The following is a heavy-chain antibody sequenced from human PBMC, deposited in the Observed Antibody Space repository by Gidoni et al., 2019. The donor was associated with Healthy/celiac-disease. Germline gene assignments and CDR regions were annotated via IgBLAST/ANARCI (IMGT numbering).Heavy chain of an antibody. J-gene: IGHJ5*02. V-gene: IGHV4-4*02. D-gene: IGHD6-19*01. CDR3: ASRYSSGWDLDGVWFDP. CDR2: ICHSGST. Sequence: QMQLQESGPGLVKPSGTLSLTCAVSGGYISSSNWWSWVRQRPGKGLEWIEEICHSGSTNYNPSRKSRVTISVDKSTNQFSLKLGSVPAADTAVYYCASRYSSGWDLDGVWFDPGGQGTLVTVSS. CDR1: GGYISSSNW.